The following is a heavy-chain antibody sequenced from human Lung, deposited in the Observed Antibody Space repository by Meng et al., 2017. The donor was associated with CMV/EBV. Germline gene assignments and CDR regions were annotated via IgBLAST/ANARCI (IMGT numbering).Heavy chain of an antibody. Sequence: SCAASGFTFSSYEMNWVRQAPGKGLEWVSYISSSGSTIHYADSVKGRFTISRDNAKESLYLQMNSLRAEDTAIYYCARDTGWDLHPYYFDYWSQGPLVTVSS. CDR2: ISSSGSTI. D-gene: IGHD3-16*01. CDR3: ARDTGWDLHPYYFDY. V-gene: IGHV3-48*03. J-gene: IGHJ4*02. CDR1: GFTFSSYE.